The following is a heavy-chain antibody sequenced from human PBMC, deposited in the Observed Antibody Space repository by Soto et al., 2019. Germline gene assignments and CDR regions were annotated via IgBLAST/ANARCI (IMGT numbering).Heavy chain of an antibody. V-gene: IGHV4-39*01. CDR1: GGSISTSSYF. J-gene: IGHJ4*02. CDR2: IYYSGST. D-gene: IGHD3-22*01. CDR3: ARDYDSSGDY. Sequence: QLQLQESGPGLVKPSETLSLTCTVSGGSISTSSYFWGWIRQPPGKGLEWIGSIYYSGSTYYNPSPQSQVTISVDTSTNQCSLKLSSGTAADTAVYYCARDYDSSGDYWGQGTLVTVSS.